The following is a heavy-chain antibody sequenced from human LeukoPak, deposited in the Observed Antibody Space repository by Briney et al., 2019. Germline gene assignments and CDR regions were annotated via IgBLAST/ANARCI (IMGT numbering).Heavy chain of an antibody. J-gene: IGHJ4*02. Sequence: GASLQISCTASGSIFTSYWIGWVRPLPGKGLEWMGIIDPSDSETRYTPSFQGQVTISVDKSLTTAYLQWNSLKASDTAMYYCARQTAMGRSGDYWGQGTLVTVSS. V-gene: IGHV5-51*01. CDR2: IDPSDSET. CDR1: GSIFTSYW. CDR3: ARQTAMGRSGDY. D-gene: IGHD7-27*01.